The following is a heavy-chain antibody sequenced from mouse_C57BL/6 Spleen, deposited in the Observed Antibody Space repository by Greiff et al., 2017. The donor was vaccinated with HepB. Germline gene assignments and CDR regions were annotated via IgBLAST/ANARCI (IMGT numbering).Heavy chain of an antibody. CDR3: ARHRDYDFYAMDY. V-gene: IGHV5-12*01. D-gene: IGHD2-4*01. CDR2: ISNGGGST. CDR1: GFTFSDYY. Sequence: EVHLVESGGGLVQPGGSLKLSCAASGFTFSDYYMYWVRQTPEKRLEWVAYISNGGGSTYYPDTVKGRFTISRDNAKNTRYLQMSRLKSEDTAMYYCARHRDYDFYAMDYWGQGTSVTVSS. J-gene: IGHJ4*01.